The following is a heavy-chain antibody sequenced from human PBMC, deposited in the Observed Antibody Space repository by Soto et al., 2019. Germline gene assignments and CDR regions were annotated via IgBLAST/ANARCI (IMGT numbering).Heavy chain of an antibody. CDR2: INPKSGGT. CDR1: GYIFSDNY. J-gene: IGHJ4*01. CDR3: ARAREDSSGWVDY. V-gene: IGHV1-2*02. Sequence: ASVKVSCKASGYIFSDNYIHWVRQAPGQGLEWMAWINPKSGGTNYARNFQGRVTLTRDTSISTAYMDLSRLTSDDTAVYYCARAREDSSGWVDYWR. D-gene: IGHD6-19*01.